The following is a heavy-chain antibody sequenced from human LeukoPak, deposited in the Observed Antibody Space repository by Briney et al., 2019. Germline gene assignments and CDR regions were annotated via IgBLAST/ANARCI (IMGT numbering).Heavy chain of an antibody. D-gene: IGHD3-22*01. CDR3: AKGEYYYDLVDY. CDR2: ISYGGSNK. CDR1: GFTSSSYS. V-gene: IGHV3-30-3*01. J-gene: IGHJ4*02. Sequence: GGSLRLSRAASGFTSSSYSMQWVRQAPGKGLEWVAVISYGGSNKYYADSVKGRFTVSRDNSKNTLYLQINSLRAEDTAVYYCAKGEYYYDLVDYWGQGTLVTVSS.